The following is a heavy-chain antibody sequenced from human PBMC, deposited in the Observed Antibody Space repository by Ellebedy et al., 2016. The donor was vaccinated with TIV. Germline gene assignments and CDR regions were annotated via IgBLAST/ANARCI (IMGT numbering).Heavy chain of an antibody. CDR3: AVYPGIAVAPVPQYFQH. CDR2: ISGSGGST. V-gene: IGHV3-23*01. CDR1: GFTFSSYA. J-gene: IGHJ1*01. Sequence: GESLKISXAASGFTFSSYAMSWVRQAPGKGLEWVSAISGSGGSTYYADSVKGRFTISRDNSKNTLYLQMNSLRAEDTAVYYCAVYPGIAVAPVPQYFQHWGQGTLVTVSS. D-gene: IGHD6-19*01.